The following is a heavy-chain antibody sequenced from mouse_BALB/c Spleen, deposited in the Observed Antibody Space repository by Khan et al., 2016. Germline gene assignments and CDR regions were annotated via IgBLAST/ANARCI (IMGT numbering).Heavy chain of an antibody. D-gene: IGHD2-1*01. CDR2: ISYSGGT. CDR3: ARYDGNYSDY. CDR1: GDSITSGY. Sequence: EVKLLESGPSLVKPSQTLSLTCSVTGDSITSGYWNWIRKFPGNKLEYMGYISYSGGTYYNPSLKSRISITRETSKNQYFLQSNSVTTEDTATYSCARYDGNYSDYWVQGTTLTVAS. V-gene: IGHV3-8*02. J-gene: IGHJ2*01.